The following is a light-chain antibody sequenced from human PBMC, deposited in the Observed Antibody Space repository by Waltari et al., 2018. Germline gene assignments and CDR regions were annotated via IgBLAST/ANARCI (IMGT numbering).Light chain of an antibody. V-gene: IGLV1-44*01. CDR2: RTD. J-gene: IGLJ3*02. CDR3: ASWDDSLNGHWV. Sequence: QSVLTQPPSTSGTPGQRVTISCSGSASNIGDNLVNWYQQRPGKAPKLLIYRTDLRPSGVPDRFSGSKFGTSASLAISGLQSEDEADYFCASWDDSLNGHWVFGGGTKVTVL. CDR1: ASNIGDNL.